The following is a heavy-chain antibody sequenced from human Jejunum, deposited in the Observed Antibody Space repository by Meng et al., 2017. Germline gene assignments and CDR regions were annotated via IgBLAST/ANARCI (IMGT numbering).Heavy chain of an antibody. D-gene: IGHD2-21*02. J-gene: IGHJ4*01. V-gene: IGHV3-74*01. Sequence: GESLKISCVASGFTFSSYWMHWVRHAPGKGLVWVSRIKSDGSSTSYEGSVRGRFTISRDNAKNTLYLQMNGLRVEDTAMYYCVRVVTEGGSTDRHFDNWGHGTQVTVSS. CDR3: VRVVTEGGSTDRHFDN. CDR1: GFTFSSYW. CDR2: IKSDGSST.